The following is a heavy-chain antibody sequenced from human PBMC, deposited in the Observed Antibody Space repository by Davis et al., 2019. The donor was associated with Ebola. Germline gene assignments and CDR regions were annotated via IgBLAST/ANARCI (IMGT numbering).Heavy chain of an antibody. CDR1: GGTFSSYA. V-gene: IGHV1-69*13. Sequence: SVKVSCKASGGTFSSYAISWVRQAPGQGLEWMGGIIPIFGTANYAQKFQGRVTITADESTSTAYMELSSLRSEDTAVYYCATERHGYYYMDVWGKGTTVTVSS. CDR3: ATERHGYYYMDV. J-gene: IGHJ6*03. CDR2: IIPIFGTA.